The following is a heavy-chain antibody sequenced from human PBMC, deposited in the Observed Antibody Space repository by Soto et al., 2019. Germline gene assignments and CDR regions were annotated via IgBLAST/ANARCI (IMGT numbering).Heavy chain of an antibody. CDR2: IYYSGST. CDR3: ARGDYGGNFHMDP. CDR1: GGSISSYY. D-gene: IGHD4-17*01. J-gene: IGHJ5*02. V-gene: IGHV4-59*12. Sequence: QVQLQESGPGLVKPSETLSLTCTVSGGSISSYYWSWIRQPPGKGLEWIGYIYYSGSTNYNPSLKSRVTISVDTSKNQFSLKLSSVTAADTAVYYCARGDYGGNFHMDPWGQGTLVTVSS.